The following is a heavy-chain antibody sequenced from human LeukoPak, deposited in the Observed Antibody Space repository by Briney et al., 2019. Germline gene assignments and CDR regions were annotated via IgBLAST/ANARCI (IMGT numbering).Heavy chain of an antibody. D-gene: IGHD2-8*01. CDR3: ARAPGVRYYYYMDV. CDR1: GFTFNSYG. CDR2: IRYDGSNK. J-gene: IGHJ6*03. Sequence: GGSLRLSCAASGFTFNSYGMHWVRQAPGKGLEWVAFIRYDGSNKYYADSVKGRFTISRDNSKNTLYLQMNSLRAEDTAVYYCARAPGVRYYYYMDVWGKGTTVTVSS. V-gene: IGHV3-30*02.